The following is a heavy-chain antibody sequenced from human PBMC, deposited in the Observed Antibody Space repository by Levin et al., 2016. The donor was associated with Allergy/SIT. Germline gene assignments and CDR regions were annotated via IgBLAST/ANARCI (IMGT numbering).Heavy chain of an antibody. CDR1: GYTFTSYD. CDR3: ARGLARDRYPYLPFGFDP. V-gene: IGHV1-8*02. J-gene: IGHJ5*02. Sequence: ASVKVSCKASGYTFTSYDINWVRQATGQGLEWMGWMNPNSGNTGYAQKFQGRVTMTRNTSISTAYMELSSLRSEDTAVYYCARGLARDRYPYLPFGFDPWGQGTLVTVSS. CDR2: MNPNSGNT. D-gene: IGHD6-6*01.